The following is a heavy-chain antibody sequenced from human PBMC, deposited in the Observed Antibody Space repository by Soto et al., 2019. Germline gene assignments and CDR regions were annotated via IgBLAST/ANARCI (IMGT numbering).Heavy chain of an antibody. CDR1: GYSISSGYY. J-gene: IGHJ6*02. CDR3: ARAGNDLWSGYYYYGMDV. CDR2: IYHSGST. D-gene: IGHD3-3*01. Sequence: SSETLSLTCAVSGYSISSGYYWGWIRQPPGKGLEWIGSIYHSGSTYYNPSLKSRVTISVDTSKNQFSLKLSSVTAADTAVYYCARAGNDLWSGYYYYGMDVWGQRTTVTVSS. V-gene: IGHV4-38-2*01.